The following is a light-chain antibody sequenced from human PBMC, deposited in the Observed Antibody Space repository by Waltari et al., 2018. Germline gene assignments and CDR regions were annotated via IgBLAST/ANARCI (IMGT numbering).Light chain of an antibody. Sequence: EIVLTQSPGTLSLSTGESATLSCRASQSVSTTYLTWYQHNPGQAPRLLIYDASSRATGIPDRFSGNGSGTDFTLTINSLEPEDFAVYYCQQSAGSPYTFGQGTKLEVK. CDR2: DAS. CDR1: QSVSTTY. CDR3: QQSAGSPYT. V-gene: IGKV3-20*01. J-gene: IGKJ2*01.